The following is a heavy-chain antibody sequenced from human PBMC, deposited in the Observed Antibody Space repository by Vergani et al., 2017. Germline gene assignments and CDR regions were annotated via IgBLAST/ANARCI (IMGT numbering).Heavy chain of an antibody. Sequence: QVQLVESGGGVVQPGRSLRLSCAASGFTFSSYGMHWVRQATGKGLEWVAVIAFYGSNKYYADSVKGRFTISTNNSKTTLYLQMNSLRAEETAVYYWAKAPPSIRWLGTPTYYFDYWGQGALVTVSS. V-gene: IGHV3-30*18. D-gene: IGHD3-10*01. CDR3: AKAPPSIRWLGTPTYYFDY. CDR2: IAFYGSNK. CDR1: GFTFSSYG. J-gene: IGHJ4*02.